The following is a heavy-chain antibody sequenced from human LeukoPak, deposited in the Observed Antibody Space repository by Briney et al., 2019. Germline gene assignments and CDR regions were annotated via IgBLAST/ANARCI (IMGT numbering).Heavy chain of an antibody. CDR1: GFTFDSFS. V-gene: IGHV3-7*01. J-gene: IGHJ6*03. CDR2: IKPDGGEK. Sequence: GGSLRLSCAASGFTFDSFSINWVRQAPGKGLEWVANIKPDGGEKYYADSVKGRFTISRDNAKNSMYLQMNSLRADDTAVYYCARDHTGYEYGSFTYHYQYMDVWGKGTTVTVSS. D-gene: IGHD5-12*01. CDR3: ARDHTGYEYGSFTYHYQYMDV.